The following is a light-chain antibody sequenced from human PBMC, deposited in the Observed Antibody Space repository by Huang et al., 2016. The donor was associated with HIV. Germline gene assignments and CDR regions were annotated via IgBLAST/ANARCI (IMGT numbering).Light chain of an antibody. Sequence: EVIMTQSPGTLSVSPGERATLSCRASESISRNLAVYQHKRGQSPRLLIYGASTRATGIPARFTGSGSGTEFTLNISSLQSEDFATYYCQHYNNWPPYSFGQGTNL. CDR3: QHYNNWPPYS. CDR2: GAS. J-gene: IGKJ2*03. CDR1: ESISRN. V-gene: IGKV3-15*01.